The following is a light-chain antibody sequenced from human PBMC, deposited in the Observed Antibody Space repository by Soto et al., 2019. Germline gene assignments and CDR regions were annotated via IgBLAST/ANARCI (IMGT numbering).Light chain of an antibody. Sequence: QSFVTQPASVSGSPGQSITISCTGTSSDVGGYDYVSWYQQYPGKAPRLIIYEVNNRPSGVSDRFSGSKSGNTASLTISGLRAEDEGDYFCSSFTGTSALILFGGGTKLTVL. V-gene: IGLV2-14*01. CDR1: SSDVGGYDY. CDR3: SSFTGTSALIL. J-gene: IGLJ2*01. CDR2: EVN.